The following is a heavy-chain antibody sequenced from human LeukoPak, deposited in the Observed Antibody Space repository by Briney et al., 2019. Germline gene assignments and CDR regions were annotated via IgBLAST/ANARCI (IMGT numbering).Heavy chain of an antibody. CDR1: GFTFSSYG. D-gene: IGHD3-10*01. J-gene: IGHJ3*02. V-gene: IGHV3-30*18. Sequence: GGSLRLSCAASGFTFSSYGMHWVRQAPGKGLEWVAVISYDGSNKYYADSVKGRFTISRDNSKNTLYLQMNSLRAEDTAVYYCAKISYYYGSGSPLGDDAFDIWGQGTMVTVSS. CDR3: AKISYYYGSGSPLGDDAFDI. CDR2: ISYDGSNK.